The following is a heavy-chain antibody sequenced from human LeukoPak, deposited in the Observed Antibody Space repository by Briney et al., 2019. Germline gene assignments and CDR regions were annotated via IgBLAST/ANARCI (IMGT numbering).Heavy chain of an antibody. Sequence: ASVKVSCKASGYTFTSYAMHWVRQAPGQRLEWMGWINAGNANTKYSQKFQGRVTITRGTSASTAYMELSSLRSEDTAVYYCARDPSLDYSNYVENAFDIWGQGTMVTVSS. J-gene: IGHJ3*02. CDR3: ARDPSLDYSNYVENAFDI. CDR2: INAGNANT. CDR1: GYTFTSYA. V-gene: IGHV1-3*01. D-gene: IGHD4-11*01.